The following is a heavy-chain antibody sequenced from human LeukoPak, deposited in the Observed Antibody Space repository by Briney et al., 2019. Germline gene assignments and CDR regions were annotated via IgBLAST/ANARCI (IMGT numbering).Heavy chain of an antibody. CDR3: ARGIPTYKYCSSTSCFPSLDY. D-gene: IGHD2-2*01. CDR2: INHSGST. Sequence: SETLSLTCAVYGGSFSGYYWSWIRQPPGKGLEWIGEINHSGSTNYNPSLKSRVTISVDTSKNQFSLKLSSVTAADTAVYYCARGIPTYKYCSSTSCFPSLDYWGQGTLVTVSS. CDR1: GGSFSGYY. V-gene: IGHV4-34*01. J-gene: IGHJ4*02.